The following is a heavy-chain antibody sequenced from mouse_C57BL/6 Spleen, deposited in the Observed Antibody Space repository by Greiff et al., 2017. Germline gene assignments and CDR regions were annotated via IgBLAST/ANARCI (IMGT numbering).Heavy chain of an antibody. D-gene: IGHD1-1*01. Sequence: QVQLQQPGAELVRPGSSVKLSCKASGYTFTSYWMHWVKQRPIQGLEWIGNIDPSDSETHYNQKFKDKATLTVDKSSSTAYMQLSSLTSEDSAVYYCARRGGSSEYYFDYWGQGTTLTVSS. J-gene: IGHJ2*01. CDR1: GYTFTSYW. CDR3: ARRGGSSEYYFDY. CDR2: IDPSDSET. V-gene: IGHV1-52*01.